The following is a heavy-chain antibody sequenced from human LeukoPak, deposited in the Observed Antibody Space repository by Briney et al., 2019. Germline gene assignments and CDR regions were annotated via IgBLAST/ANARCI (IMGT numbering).Heavy chain of an antibody. CDR2: INPNSGGT. CDR1: GYTFTGYY. CDR3: ARGVEWLQLGLAFDI. V-gene: IGHV1-2*02. D-gene: IGHD5-24*01. J-gene: IGHJ3*02. Sequence: GASVKVSCKASGYTFTGYYMHWVRQAPGQGLEWMGWINPNSGGTNYAQKFQGRVTMTRDTSISTAYMELSRLRSDDTAVYYCARGVEWLQLGLAFDIWGQGTMVTVSS.